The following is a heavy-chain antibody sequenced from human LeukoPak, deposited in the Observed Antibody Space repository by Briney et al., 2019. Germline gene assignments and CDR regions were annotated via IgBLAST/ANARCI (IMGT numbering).Heavy chain of an antibody. V-gene: IGHV3-7*01. CDR2: IKPDGSEK. CDR1: GFTFSSSW. CDR3: ARDKFGGTDY. D-gene: IGHD3-16*01. J-gene: IGHJ4*02. Sequence: PGGSLRLSCAASGFTFSSSWMSWVRQAPGKGLEWVANIKPDGSEKYYVDAVKGRLTISRDNAKNSVYLQMKSLRAEDTAVYYCARDKFGGTDYWGRGTLVTVSS.